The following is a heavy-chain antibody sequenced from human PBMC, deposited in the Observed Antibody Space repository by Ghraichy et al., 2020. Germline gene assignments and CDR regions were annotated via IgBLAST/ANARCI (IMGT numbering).Heavy chain of an antibody. Sequence: GGSLKLSCAASGFTFDDYAMHWVRQAPGKGLEWVSGISWNSGSIGYADSVKGRFTISRDNAKNSLYLQMNILRAEDTALYYCAKVDEAVTDAFDIWGQGTMVTVSS. J-gene: IGHJ3*02. V-gene: IGHV3-9*01. D-gene: IGHD4-17*01. CDR2: ISWNSGSI. CDR1: GFTFDDYA. CDR3: AKVDEAVTDAFDI.